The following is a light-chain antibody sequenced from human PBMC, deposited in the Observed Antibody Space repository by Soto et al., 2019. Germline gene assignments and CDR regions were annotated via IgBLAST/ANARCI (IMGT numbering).Light chain of an antibody. J-gene: IGLJ3*02. CDR2: DVS. CDR3: SSYTRRNTGV. CDR1: SSDVGGYNY. Sequence: QSVLTQPASVSGSPGQSITISCTGTSSDVGGYNYVSWYQQHPGKAPKLMIYDVSNRPSGVSNRFSGSKSGNTASLTISGLQTEDEADYYCSSYTRRNTGVFGGGTKLTVL. V-gene: IGLV2-14*03.